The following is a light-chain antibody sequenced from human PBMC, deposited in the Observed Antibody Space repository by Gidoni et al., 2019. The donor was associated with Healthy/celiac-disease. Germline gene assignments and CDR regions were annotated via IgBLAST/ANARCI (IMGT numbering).Light chain of an antibody. Sequence: EIVLTQSPAPLSLSPGERATLSCRASQSVSSYLAWYQQKPGQAPRLLIYDASNRATGIPARFSGSGSGTDFTLTISSREPEDFAVYYCQQRSNWPGTFGQGTKLEIK. V-gene: IGKV3-11*01. CDR1: QSVSSY. CDR3: QQRSNWPGT. CDR2: DAS. J-gene: IGKJ2*01.